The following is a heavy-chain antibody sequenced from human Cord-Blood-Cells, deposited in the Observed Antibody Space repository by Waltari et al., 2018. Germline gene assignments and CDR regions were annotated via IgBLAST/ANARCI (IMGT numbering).Heavy chain of an antibody. D-gene: IGHD7-27*01. J-gene: IGHJ4*02. CDR3: AGQANWDDY. Sequence: QLQLQESGPGLVKPSETLSLTCTVSGGSISSSSYYWGWIRQPPGKGLEWIGSIYYSGDTYYNPSLRSRVTISVDTSKNQFSLRLSSVTAADTAVYYCAGQANWDDYWGQGTLVTVSS. CDR2: IYYSGDT. V-gene: IGHV4-39*07. CDR1: GGSISSSSYY.